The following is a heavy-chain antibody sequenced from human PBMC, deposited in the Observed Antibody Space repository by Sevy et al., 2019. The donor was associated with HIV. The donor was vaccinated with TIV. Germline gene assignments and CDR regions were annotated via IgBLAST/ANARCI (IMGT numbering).Heavy chain of an antibody. CDR2: ITSSSNTI. CDR3: ARDRGRGEVALEL. V-gene: IGHV3-48*02. CDR1: GFRFRDYR. J-gene: IGHJ4*02. D-gene: IGHD1-26*01. Sequence: GGSLRLSCAASGFRFRDYRMNWVRQAPGKGLEWVSYITSSSNTINYADSVKGRFTISRDNGRNSLYLQINSLRHEDTTVYYCARDRGRGEVALELWGQGTLVTVSS.